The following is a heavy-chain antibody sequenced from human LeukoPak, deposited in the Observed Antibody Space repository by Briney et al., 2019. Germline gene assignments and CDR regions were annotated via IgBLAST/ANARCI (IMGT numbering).Heavy chain of an antibody. J-gene: IGHJ4*02. CDR1: GYTFTGYS. V-gene: IGHV1-2*02. CDR2: INPNSGGA. D-gene: IGHD6-13*01. CDR3: ARDLSIAAPGTDFDY. Sequence: ASVKASCKASGYTFTGYSVHWVRQAPGPGLEWVVWINPNSGGAKYALKFQGRVTMTRDTSISTAYMELSRLTSDDTAVYYCARDLSIAAPGTDFDYWGQGTLVTVSS.